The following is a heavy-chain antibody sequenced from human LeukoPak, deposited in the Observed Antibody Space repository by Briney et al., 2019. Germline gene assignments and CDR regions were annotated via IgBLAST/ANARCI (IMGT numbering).Heavy chain of an antibody. J-gene: IGHJ4*02. CDR3: ARDRFSSGWSPPDY. D-gene: IGHD6-19*01. CDR2: ISAYNGNT. Sequence: ASVKVSCKASGYTFTSYGISWVRQAPGQGLEWMGWISAYNGNTNYAQKLQGRVTMTTDTSTSTAYMELRSLRSDDTPVYYCARDRFSSGWSPPDYWGQGTLVTVSS. CDR1: GYTFTSYG. V-gene: IGHV1-18*01.